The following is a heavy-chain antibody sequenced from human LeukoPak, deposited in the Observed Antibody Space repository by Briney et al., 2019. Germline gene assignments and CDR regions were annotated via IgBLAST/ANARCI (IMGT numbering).Heavy chain of an antibody. CDR1: GFTFSSYG. D-gene: IGHD2-2*01. Sequence: PGGSLRLSCTASGFTFSSYGIHWVRQAPGKGLEWVAVISYDGRNKNYTDSVKGRFTLSRDNSKNTLYLQMNSLRAEDTALYYCARGGSTSLWVRGYYYYMDVWGKGTTVTVSS. V-gene: IGHV3-30*03. CDR2: ISYDGRNK. CDR3: ARGGSTSLWVRGYYYYMDV. J-gene: IGHJ6*03.